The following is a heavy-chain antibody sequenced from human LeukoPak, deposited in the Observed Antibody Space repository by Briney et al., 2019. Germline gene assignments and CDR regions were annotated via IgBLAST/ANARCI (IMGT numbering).Heavy chain of an antibody. CDR3: ARRERSSSDWFDP. D-gene: IGHD6-6*01. CDR2: TYSSGNN. J-gene: IGHJ5*02. Sequence: SETLSLTCTVSGGSISRTIYYWGWIRQPPGKGLEMMGSTYSSGNNYSNPSLRSRVIITVDTTKNQFSQKRNSVTAADTAVYYCARRERSSSDWFDPWGQGTLVTVSS. V-gene: IGHV4-39*01. CDR1: GGSISRTIYY.